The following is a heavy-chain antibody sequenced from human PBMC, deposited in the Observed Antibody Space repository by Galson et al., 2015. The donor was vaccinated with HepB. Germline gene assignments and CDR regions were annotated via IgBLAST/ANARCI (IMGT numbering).Heavy chain of an antibody. D-gene: IGHD7-27*01. V-gene: IGHV3-23*01. Sequence: SLRLSCAASGFTFSTYAMNWVRQAPGKGLEWVSVISGDTAKIFHADSVKGRFTISRDNSMNTAYLQMASLRAEDTAVDYCAKGGNWDGRYFDYWGQGSLVTVSS. CDR2: ISGDTAKI. CDR1: GFTFSTYA. CDR3: AKGGNWDGRYFDY. J-gene: IGHJ4*02.